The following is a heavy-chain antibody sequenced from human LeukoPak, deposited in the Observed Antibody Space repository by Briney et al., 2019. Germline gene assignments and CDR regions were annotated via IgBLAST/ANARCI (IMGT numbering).Heavy chain of an antibody. CDR1: GFTFSSYA. Sequence: PGGSLRLSCAASGFTFSSYAMSWVRQAPGKGLEWVSAISGSGGSTYYADSVKGRFTISRDNSKNTLYLQMNSLRAEDTAVYYCARDGVAVAGTMYYFDYWGQGTLVTVSS. CDR2: ISGSGGST. J-gene: IGHJ4*02. CDR3: ARDGVAVAGTMYYFDY. D-gene: IGHD6-19*01. V-gene: IGHV3-23*01.